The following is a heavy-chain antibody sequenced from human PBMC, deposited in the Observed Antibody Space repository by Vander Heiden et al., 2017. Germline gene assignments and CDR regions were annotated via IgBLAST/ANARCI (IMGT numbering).Heavy chain of an antibody. CDR2: IGGSGGPI. V-gene: IGHV3-23*01. CDR1: GFTFGSYA. CDR3: AKVLTGYSAYFQH. D-gene: IGHD3-9*01. Sequence: ELQLLESGGGLVQPGGSLRLSCAASGFTFGSYAMTWVRQAPGKGLEWVSLIGGSGGPIYYADSVKGRFTISRDNSKNTLYLQMNSLRAKDTAIYYCAKVLTGYSAYFQHWGQGTLVTVSS. J-gene: IGHJ1*01.